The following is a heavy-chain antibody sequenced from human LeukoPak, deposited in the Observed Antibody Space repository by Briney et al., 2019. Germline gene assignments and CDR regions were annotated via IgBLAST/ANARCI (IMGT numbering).Heavy chain of an antibody. Sequence: ASVKVSCKASGYTFTNYAVSWVRQAPGQGLEYMGYISAYNGNTNYAQKLQGRVTMTTDTSTSTAYMELRSLRSDDTAVYYCARGVQQQPDYYGMDVWGQGTTVTVSS. D-gene: IGHD6-13*01. CDR3: ARGVQQQPDYYGMDV. V-gene: IGHV1-18*01. J-gene: IGHJ6*02. CDR2: ISAYNGNT. CDR1: GYTFTNYA.